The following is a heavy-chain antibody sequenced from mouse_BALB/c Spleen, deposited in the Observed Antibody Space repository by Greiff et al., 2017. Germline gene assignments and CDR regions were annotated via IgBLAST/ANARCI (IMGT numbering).Heavy chain of an antibody. CDR3: ARGGGYYGSGTGYFDV. V-gene: IGHV5-12-2*01. D-gene: IGHD1-1*01. J-gene: IGHJ1*01. Sequence: DVMLVESGGGLVQPGGSLKLSCAASGFTFSSYTMSWVRQTPEKRLEWVAYISNGGGSTYYPDTVKGRFTISRDNAKNNLYLQMSSLKSEDTAMYYCARGGGYYGSGTGYFDVWGAGTTVTVSS. CDR2: ISNGGGST. CDR1: GFTFSSYT.